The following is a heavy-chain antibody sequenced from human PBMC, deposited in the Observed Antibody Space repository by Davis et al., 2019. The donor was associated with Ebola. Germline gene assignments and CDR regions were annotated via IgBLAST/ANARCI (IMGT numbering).Heavy chain of an antibody. CDR3: AREEEKVFGY. Sequence: PSESLSLTCAVSGDSVSNNRAAWNWIRQSPSRGLEWLGRTYYASTWYYDYGTSLTSRITIIPETSKNDVSLHLNSLIPEDTAVYYCAREEEKVFGYWGQGTLVTVSS. V-gene: IGHV6-1*01. CDR2: TYYASTWYY. J-gene: IGHJ4*02. CDR1: GDSVSNNRAA.